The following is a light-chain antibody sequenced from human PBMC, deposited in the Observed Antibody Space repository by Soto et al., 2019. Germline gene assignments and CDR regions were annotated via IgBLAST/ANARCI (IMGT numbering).Light chain of an antibody. CDR1: QSVGSN. V-gene: IGKV3-15*01. CDR3: KQYNDWNRE. J-gene: IGKJ1*01. CDR2: GAS. Sequence: EIVMTQSPATLSVSPGERATLSCGASQSVGSNLAWYQQKPGQAPRLLIYGASTRATGIPARFSGSGSGTEFTLTISSLQSEDFAVYYGKQYNDWNREFGQGTKVEI.